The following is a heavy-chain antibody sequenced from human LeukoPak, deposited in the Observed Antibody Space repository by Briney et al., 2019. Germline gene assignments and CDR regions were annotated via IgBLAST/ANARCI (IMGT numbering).Heavy chain of an antibody. D-gene: IGHD1-1*01. Sequence: GGSLRLSCAASGFTLSSYGMHWVRQAPGKGLEWVVVIWYDGSNKYYADSVKGRFTISRDNSKNTLYLQMNSLRAEDTAVYYCARGTTGTTFDAFDIWGQGTMVTVSS. CDR3: ARGTTGTTFDAFDI. CDR1: GFTLSSYG. J-gene: IGHJ3*02. CDR2: IWYDGSNK. V-gene: IGHV3-33*01.